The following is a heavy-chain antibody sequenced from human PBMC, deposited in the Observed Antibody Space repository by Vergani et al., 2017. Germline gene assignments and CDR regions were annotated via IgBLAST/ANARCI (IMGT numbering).Heavy chain of an antibody. CDR2: IKKDGSEK. CDR1: GFTFSSYW. Sequence: EVQLVESGGGLVQPGGSLRLSCAASGFTFSSYWMSWVRQAPGKGLEWVANIKKDGSEKYYVDSVKGRFTISRDNAKNSLYLQMNSLRAEDTAVYYCARDHDSSGYAEHYYYMDVWGKGTTVTVSS. D-gene: IGHD3-22*01. CDR3: ARDHDSSGYAEHYYYMDV. V-gene: IGHV3-7*01. J-gene: IGHJ6*03.